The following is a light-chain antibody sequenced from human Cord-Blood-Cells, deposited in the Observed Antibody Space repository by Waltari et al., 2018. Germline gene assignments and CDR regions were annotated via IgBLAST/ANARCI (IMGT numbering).Light chain of an antibody. J-gene: IGKJ4*01. CDR1: QAISNY. CDR3: QKYNSAPPT. CDR2: AAS. V-gene: IGKV1-27*01. Sequence: DIQMTQSPSSLSASVGDRVTITCRASQAISNYLAWYQQKPGKVPKLLIYAASTLQSGGPSRFSGSGSGTDFTLTISSLQPEDVATYYCQKYNSAPPTFGGGTKVEIK.